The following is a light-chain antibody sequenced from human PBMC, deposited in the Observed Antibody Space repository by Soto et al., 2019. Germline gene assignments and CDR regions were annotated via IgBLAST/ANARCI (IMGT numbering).Light chain of an antibody. CDR2: KAS. CDR3: QHYNSYSEA. Sequence: DIQMTLSPSTLSASVVDRVTITFRASQSISGWLAWYQQKPGKAPKLLIYKASTLKSGVPSRFSGSGSGTEFTLTISSLQPDDFATYYCQHYNSYSEAFGQGTKVDIK. J-gene: IGKJ1*01. V-gene: IGKV1-5*03. CDR1: QSISGW.